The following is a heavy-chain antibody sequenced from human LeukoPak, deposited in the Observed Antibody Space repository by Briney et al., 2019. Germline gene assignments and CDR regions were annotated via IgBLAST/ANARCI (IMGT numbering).Heavy chain of an antibody. D-gene: IGHD5-18*01. Sequence: GGSLRLSCAASGFTFSSYAMSWVRQAPGKGLEWVSTIGGSGGSTYYADSVKGRFTISRDNSKNTLYLQMNSLRAEDTAVYYCAKGGPLKNTATHFDYWGQGTLVTVSS. CDR1: GFTFSSYA. CDR2: IGGSGGST. CDR3: AKGGPLKNTATHFDY. J-gene: IGHJ4*02. V-gene: IGHV3-23*01.